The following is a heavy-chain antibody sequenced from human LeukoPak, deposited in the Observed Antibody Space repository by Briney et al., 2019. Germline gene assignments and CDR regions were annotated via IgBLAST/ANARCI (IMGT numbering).Heavy chain of an antibody. CDR1: GFTFSDYG. V-gene: IGHV3-30*03. CDR2: MSYDGRNK. J-gene: IGHJ4*02. Sequence: GRSLRLSCAASGFTFSDYGMHWVRQAPGKGLEWVAVMSYDGRNKYYADSVKGRFTISRDNSKNTLYLQMNSLRAEDTAVYYCARAIQFGGYFDYWGQGTLVTVPT. CDR3: ARAIQFGGYFDY. D-gene: IGHD2-15*01.